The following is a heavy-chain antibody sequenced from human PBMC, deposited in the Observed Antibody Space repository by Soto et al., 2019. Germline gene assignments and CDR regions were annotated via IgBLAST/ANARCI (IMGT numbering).Heavy chain of an antibody. D-gene: IGHD2-21*02. J-gene: IGHJ3*02. CDR1: GFTFSDHY. CDR3: AREAYIVVVTATPAGAFDI. V-gene: IGHV3-72*01. Sequence: EVQLVESGGGLVQPGGSLSLSCAASGFTFSDHYMDWVRQAPGKGLEWVGRTRNKANSYTTEYAASVKGRFTISRDDSKDTLYLQMNSLKTEDTAVYYCAREAYIVVVTATPAGAFDIWGQGTMVTVSS. CDR2: TRNKANSYTT.